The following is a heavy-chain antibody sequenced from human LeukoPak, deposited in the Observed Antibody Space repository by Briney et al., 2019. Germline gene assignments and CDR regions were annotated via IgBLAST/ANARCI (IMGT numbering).Heavy chain of an antibody. V-gene: IGHV4-38-2*02. CDR3: ARASSGWYEDY. CDR1: GYSISSGYY. Sequence: SETLSLTCTVSGYSISSGYYWGWIRPPPGKGLEWIGSIYHSGSTYYNPSLKSRVTISVDTSKNQFSLKLSSVTAADTAVYYCARASSGWYEDYWGQGTLVTVSS. J-gene: IGHJ4*02. D-gene: IGHD6-19*01. CDR2: IYHSGST.